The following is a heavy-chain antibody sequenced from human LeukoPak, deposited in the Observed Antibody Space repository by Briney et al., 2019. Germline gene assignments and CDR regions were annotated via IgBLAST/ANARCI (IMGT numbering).Heavy chain of an antibody. CDR1: GSSISNYS. J-gene: IGHJ6*02. CDR3: ARERYDFWSGHDKGMDV. V-gene: IGHV4-4*07. D-gene: IGHD3-3*01. Sequence: SETLSLTCSVSGSSISNYSWSWIRQPAGKGLEWIGRFYKGGSTKYNFSLKSRVTLSVDTSKNLSSLKLSSVAAADTAVYYCARERYDFWSGHDKGMDVWGQGTTVTVSS. CDR2: FYKGGST.